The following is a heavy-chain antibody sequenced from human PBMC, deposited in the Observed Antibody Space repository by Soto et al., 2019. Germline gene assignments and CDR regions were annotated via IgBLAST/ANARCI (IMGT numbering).Heavy chain of an antibody. CDR1: GGTFSSYA. V-gene: IGHV1-69*13. J-gene: IGHJ6*02. CDR3: ARTLYCSSTSCYSSHQYYYYGMDV. CDR2: IIPIFGTA. D-gene: IGHD2-2*02. Sequence: GASVKVSCKASGGTFSSYAISWVRQAPGQGLEWMGGIIPIFGTANYAQKFQGRVTITADESTSTAYMELSSLRSEDTAVYYCARTLYCSSTSCYSSHQYYYYGMDVWGQGTTVTVSS.